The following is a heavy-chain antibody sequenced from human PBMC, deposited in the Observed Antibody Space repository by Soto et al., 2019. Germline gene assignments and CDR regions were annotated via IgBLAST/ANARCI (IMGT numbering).Heavy chain of an antibody. J-gene: IGHJ4*02. V-gene: IGHV4-59*01. CDR2: IYHSGST. Sequence: PETLSLTCTVSGASISSSYWSWIRRPPGKGLEWIGYIYHSGSTKYNPSLKSRVTISVDTSKNQFSVKLSSVTAADTAVYYCARVWGLDYIDSWGQGTRVT. D-gene: IGHD7-27*01. CDR1: GASISSSY. CDR3: ARVWGLDYIDS.